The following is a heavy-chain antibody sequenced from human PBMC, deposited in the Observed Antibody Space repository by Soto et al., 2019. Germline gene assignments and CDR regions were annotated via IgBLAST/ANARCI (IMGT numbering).Heavy chain of an antibody. CDR2: INPSGGST. Sequence: QVQLVQSGAEVKKPGASVKVSCKASGYIFTNHYIHWVRQAPGQGLEWMGIINPSGGSTNYLQKFQGRITMTRDTSTSTVYMELSSLRSEDTAVYFCAGADYYDSSGFYYDCWGQGTLVTVSS. J-gene: IGHJ4*02. D-gene: IGHD3-22*01. CDR1: GYIFTNHY. V-gene: IGHV1-46*01. CDR3: AGADYYDSSGFYYDC.